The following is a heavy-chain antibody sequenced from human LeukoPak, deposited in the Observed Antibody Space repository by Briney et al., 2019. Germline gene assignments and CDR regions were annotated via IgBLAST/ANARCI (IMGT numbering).Heavy chain of an antibody. CDR2: ISYDGSNE. CDR1: GFTFSSYV. CDR3: AKDDRWLQFCC. J-gene: IGHJ4*02. D-gene: IGHD5-24*01. V-gene: IGHV3-30*04. Sequence: QPGGSLRLSCAASGFTFSSYVMHWVRQAPGKGLEWVAIISYDGSNEYYADSVKGRFTISRDNSRNTVYLQMNSLRAEDTAVYYCAKDDRWLQFCCWGQGTLVTVSA.